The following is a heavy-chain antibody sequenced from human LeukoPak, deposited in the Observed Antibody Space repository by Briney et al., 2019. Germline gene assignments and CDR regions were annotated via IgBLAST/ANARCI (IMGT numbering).Heavy chain of an antibody. CDR2: INGCSEGT. CDR3: AKSMVSAYCSGGSCYSLFDY. J-gene: IGHJ4*02. CDR1: GFTFSSFA. V-gene: IGHV3-23*01. D-gene: IGHD2-15*01. Sequence: GGPLRLSCAAPGFTFSSFAMNWGRQAPGKGLDWVSIINGCSEGTNYADSLKGRFTISKDNSKTTLYLQMNSQGAQDTAVYSCAKSMVSAYCSGGSCYSLFDYWGQGTLVTVSS.